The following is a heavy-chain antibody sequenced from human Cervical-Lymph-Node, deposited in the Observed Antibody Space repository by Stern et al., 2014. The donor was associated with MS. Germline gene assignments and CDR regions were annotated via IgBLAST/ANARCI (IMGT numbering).Heavy chain of an antibody. J-gene: IGHJ4*02. Sequence: VQLVQSGAEVKKPGESLKISCKGSGYSFTANWIAWVCQMPGQGLAWMGNIFPVYSDPRSSPSFQGQVTISAAKSISTAYLQWSSLKSSDTAMYYCARDYGDYAFDYWGQGTLVTVSS. CDR2: IFPVYSDP. V-gene: IGHV5-51*01. CDR1: GYSFTANW. D-gene: IGHD4-17*01. CDR3: ARDYGDYAFDY.